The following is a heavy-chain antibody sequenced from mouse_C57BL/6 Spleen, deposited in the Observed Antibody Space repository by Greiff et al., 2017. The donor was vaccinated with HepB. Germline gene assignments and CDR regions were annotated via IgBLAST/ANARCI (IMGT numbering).Heavy chain of an antibody. D-gene: IGHD3-1*01. CDR1: GFTFSSYA. CDR3: ARDRGTWSDYFDY. CDR2: ISDGGSYT. J-gene: IGHJ2*01. V-gene: IGHV5-4*01. Sequence: EVQGVESGGGLVKPGGSLKLSCAASGFTFSSYAMSWVRQTPEKRLEWVATISDGGSYTYYPDNVKGRFTISRDNAKNNLYLQMSRLKSEDTAMYYCARDRGTWSDYFDYWGQGTTLTVSS.